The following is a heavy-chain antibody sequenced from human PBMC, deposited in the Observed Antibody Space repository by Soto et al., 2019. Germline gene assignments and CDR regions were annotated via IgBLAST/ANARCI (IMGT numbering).Heavy chain of an antibody. J-gene: IGHJ5*02. CDR3: ARQSSMIVAYAPYWFDP. V-gene: IGHV4-39*07. CDR1: GGSISSSSYY. Sequence: SETLSLTCTVSGGSISSSSYYWGWIRQPPGKGLEWIGSIYYSGNTYYNPSFQGQVTISADKSNDTAYLQWSSLKASDTAMYYCARQSSMIVAYAPYWFDPWGQGTLVTVSS. D-gene: IGHD2-2*01. CDR2: IYYSGNT.